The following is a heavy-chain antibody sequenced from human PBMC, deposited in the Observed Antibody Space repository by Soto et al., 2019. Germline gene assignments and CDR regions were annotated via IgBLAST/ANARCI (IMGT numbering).Heavy chain of an antibody. J-gene: IGHJ4*02. V-gene: IGHV5-10-1*01. CDR1: GYSFTSYW. D-gene: IGHD2-2*01. CDR3: ARAHTVVVPAAMPEDY. CDR2: IDPSDSYT. Sequence: GESLKISCQGSGYSFTSYWISWVRQMPGKGLEWMGRIDPSDSYTNYSPSFQGHVTISADKSISTAYLQWSSLKASDTAMYYCARAHTVVVPAAMPEDYWGQGTLVTVSS.